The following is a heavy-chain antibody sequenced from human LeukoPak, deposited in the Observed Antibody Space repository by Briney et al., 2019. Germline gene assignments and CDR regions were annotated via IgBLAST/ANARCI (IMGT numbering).Heavy chain of an antibody. J-gene: IGHJ3*02. Sequence: SETLSLTCTVSGNSINNYYWNWIRQPPGKALEWIGYTHYSGTSYYNPSLKSRVTMSVDTSKNQFSLKLNSVTAADTAVYLCAKWEESENAFDIWGQGTMVSVSS. CDR3: AKWEESENAFDI. CDR1: GNSINNYY. D-gene: IGHD1-26*01. CDR2: THYSGTS. V-gene: IGHV4-59*13.